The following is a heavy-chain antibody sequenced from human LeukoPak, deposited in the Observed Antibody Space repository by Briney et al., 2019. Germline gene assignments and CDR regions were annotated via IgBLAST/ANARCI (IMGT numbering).Heavy chain of an antibody. D-gene: IGHD3-9*01. CDR1: GYTFTSYG. CDR3: ARDLRGRYFDWFRKYYMDV. Sequence: GASVTVSFKASGYTFTSYGISWVRPAPGQGLEWMGWISAYNGNTNYAQKLQGRVTMTTDTSTSTAYMELRSLRSDDTAVYYCARDLRGRYFDWFRKYYMDVWGKGTTVTVSS. J-gene: IGHJ6*03. CDR2: ISAYNGNT. V-gene: IGHV1-18*01.